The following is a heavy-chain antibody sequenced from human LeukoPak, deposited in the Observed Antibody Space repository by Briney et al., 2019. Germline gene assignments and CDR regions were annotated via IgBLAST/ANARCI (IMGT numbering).Heavy chain of an antibody. Sequence: PSETLSLTCLVSGGSISSGVYYWSWIRHPPGKGLEWIGYIYYSGCTFYSTSLKSRVTISVDTSKNQFFLKLSSVTAADTAVYYCARECGSGYYDRTGYGMDVWGQGTTVTVSS. CDR1: GGSISSGVYY. CDR2: IYYSGCT. D-gene: IGHD3-22*01. CDR3: ARECGSGYYDRTGYGMDV. J-gene: IGHJ6*02. V-gene: IGHV4-30-4*01.